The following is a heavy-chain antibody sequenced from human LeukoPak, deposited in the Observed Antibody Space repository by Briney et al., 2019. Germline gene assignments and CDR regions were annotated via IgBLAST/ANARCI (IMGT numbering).Heavy chain of an antibody. D-gene: IGHD5-24*01. CDR3: ARGSDDGYNYY. V-gene: IGHV3-11*04. Sequence: GGSLRLSCAAPGFTFSDYYMSWIGQAPGKGLGWVSYISSSGSTIYYADSVKGRFTISRDNAKNSLYLQMNSLRAEDTAVYYCARGSDDGYNYYWGQGTLVTVSS. CDR2: ISSSGSTI. J-gene: IGHJ4*02. CDR1: GFTFSDYY.